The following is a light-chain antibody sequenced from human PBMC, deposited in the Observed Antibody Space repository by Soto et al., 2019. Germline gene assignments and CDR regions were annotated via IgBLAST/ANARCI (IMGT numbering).Light chain of an antibody. CDR2: AAS. V-gene: IGKV1-39*01. CDR1: QSISSY. J-gene: IGKJ2*01. CDR3: QQSYSTPYT. Sequence: DIQMTQSLSSLSASVGDRVTITCRASQSISSYLNWYRQKPGKAPKLLIYAASSLQSGVPSRFSGSGSGTDFTLTISSLQPEDFATYYCQQSYSTPYTFGQGTKLEIK.